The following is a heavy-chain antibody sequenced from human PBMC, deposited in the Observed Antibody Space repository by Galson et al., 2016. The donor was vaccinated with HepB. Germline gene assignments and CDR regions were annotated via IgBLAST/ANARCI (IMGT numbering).Heavy chain of an antibody. J-gene: IGHJ5*02. CDR3: AKSRLATPIDFIFNR. CDR1: GFTFSSYG. D-gene: IGHD2-21*02. Sequence: SLRLSCAVSGFTFSSYGMHWVRQAPGKGLEWVAVISDDGSSKYYVPSVKGRFSISRDNSKDMLYLQMDSLRPEDTAVYYCAKSRLATPIDFIFNRWGQGTLVTVSS. CDR2: ISDDGSSK. V-gene: IGHV3-30*18.